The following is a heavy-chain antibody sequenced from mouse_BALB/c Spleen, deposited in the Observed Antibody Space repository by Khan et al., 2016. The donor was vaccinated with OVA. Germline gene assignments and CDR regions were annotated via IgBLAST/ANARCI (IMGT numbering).Heavy chain of an antibody. D-gene: IGHD2-14*01. Sequence: QVQLKESGPGLVQPSQSLSITCTVSGFSLTNYGVHWVRQSPGKGLEWLGVIWSGGSTDYNAAFISRLSISKDNSKSQVFFKMNSLQANDTAIYYCARNRYDSYYYAMDDWGQGTSVTVSS. CDR1: GFSLTNYG. J-gene: IGHJ4*01. CDR3: ARNRYDSYYYAMDD. V-gene: IGHV2-2*02. CDR2: IWSGGST.